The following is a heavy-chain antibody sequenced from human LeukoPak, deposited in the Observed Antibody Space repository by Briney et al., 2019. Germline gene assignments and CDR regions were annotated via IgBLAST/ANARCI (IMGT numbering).Heavy chain of an antibody. D-gene: IGHD3-10*01. V-gene: IGHV1-8*01. CDR2: MNPNSGNT. Sequence: ASVKVSCKASGYTFTSYDINWVRQATGQGLEWLGWMNPNSGNTGYAQNFQGRVTMTRETSIDTAYMELTSLRYEDTAVYYCARDYYGSKSSSFDPWGQGTLVTVSS. CDR1: GYTFTSYD. CDR3: ARDYYGSKSSSFDP. J-gene: IGHJ5*02.